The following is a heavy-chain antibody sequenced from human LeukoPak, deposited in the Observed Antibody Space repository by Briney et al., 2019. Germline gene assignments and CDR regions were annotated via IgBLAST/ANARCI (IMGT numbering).Heavy chain of an antibody. V-gene: IGHV1-46*01. CDR2: INPTGGST. Sequence: ASVKVSCKASGYTFPSYFMRWVRQAPGQGLEWMGIINPTGGSTTYAQKFQGRVTMTRDTSTSTVYMELSSLRSDDTAVYYCARTAARRFDYWGQGTLVTVSS. J-gene: IGHJ4*02. CDR3: ARTAARRFDY. CDR1: GYTFPSYF. D-gene: IGHD6-6*01.